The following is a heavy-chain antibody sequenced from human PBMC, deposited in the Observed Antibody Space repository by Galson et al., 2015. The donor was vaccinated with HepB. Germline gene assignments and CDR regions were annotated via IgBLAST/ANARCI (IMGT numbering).Heavy chain of an antibody. V-gene: IGHV3-74*01. D-gene: IGHD3-16*01. CDR3: ARGDGGHFDY. Sequence: SLRLSCAASGFIFSSSWMHWVRQAPGEGLVWVSRINRDGSTTNYADSVKGRFTISRDNGKNILYLQMNSLRAEDTAVYYCARGDGGHFDYWGQGTLVTVSS. CDR2: INRDGSTT. J-gene: IGHJ4*02. CDR1: GFIFSSSW.